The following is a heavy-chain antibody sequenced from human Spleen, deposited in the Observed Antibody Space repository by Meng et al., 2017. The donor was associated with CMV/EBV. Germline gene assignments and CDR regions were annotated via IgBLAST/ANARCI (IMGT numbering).Heavy chain of an antibody. V-gene: IGHV3-23*01. J-gene: IGHJ4*02. CDR2: IDANDEIT. Sequence: GESLKISCSASGFTFSSYAMSWVRQAPGKGLEWVAVIDANDEITHYADSVKGRFTISRDNSKNTLYLQMSSLRAEDTALYYCAKGARVYSNYVDHWGLGTLVTVSS. CDR1: GFTFSSYA. D-gene: IGHD4-11*01. CDR3: AKGARVYSNYVDH.